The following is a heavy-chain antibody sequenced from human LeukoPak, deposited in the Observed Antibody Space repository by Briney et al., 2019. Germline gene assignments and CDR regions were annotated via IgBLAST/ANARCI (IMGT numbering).Heavy chain of an antibody. CDR2: IGTSGSSR. Sequence: PGGSLRLSCVASGFTFSSYGMSWVRQAPGKGLEWVSGIGTSGSSRYYADSVKGRFTISRDNSKNTLYLQMNSLRAEDTAVYYCAKAPAGPEYSDNWRFGCNWFDPWGQGTLVTVSS. D-gene: IGHD1-1*01. J-gene: IGHJ5*02. CDR3: AKAPAGPEYSDNWRFGCNWFDP. CDR1: GFTFSSYG. V-gene: IGHV3-23*01.